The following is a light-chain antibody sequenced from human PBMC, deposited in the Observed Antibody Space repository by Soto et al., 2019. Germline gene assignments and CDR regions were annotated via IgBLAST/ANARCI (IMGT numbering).Light chain of an antibody. CDR1: QSVSSGS. CDR3: QQYGSSTT. Sequence: EIVLTQSPGTLSLSPGERATLSCRASQSVSSGSFAWYQQKPGQAHRLLIYGASRRVIGLPDRFSGSGSGTDFTLTISRLEPEEFTVYYCQQYGSSTTFGQGTKVEIK. CDR2: GAS. J-gene: IGKJ1*01. V-gene: IGKV3-20*01.